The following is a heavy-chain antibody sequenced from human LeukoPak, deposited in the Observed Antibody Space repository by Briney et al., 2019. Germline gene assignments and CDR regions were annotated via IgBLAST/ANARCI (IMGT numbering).Heavy chain of an antibody. CDR2: IRGDGRDK. CDR1: GFTFSRYW. Sequence: PGGSLRLSCAVSGFTFSRYWMRWVRQAPGKGREGVANIRGDGRDKEYMDSMKGRFTISRDNAKNSPYLQMNSLRAEDTAVYYCARWGPNTSGFDYWGQGTLVTVSS. CDR3: ARWGPNTSGFDY. V-gene: IGHV3-7*05. D-gene: IGHD6-19*01. J-gene: IGHJ4*02.